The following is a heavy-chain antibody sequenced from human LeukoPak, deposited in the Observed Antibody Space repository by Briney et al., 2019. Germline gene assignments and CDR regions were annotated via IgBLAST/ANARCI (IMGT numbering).Heavy chain of an antibody. CDR1: GYTFTDYY. CDR3: TRDDIVGARDFDY. CDR2: INPNSGDS. D-gene: IGHD1-26*01. V-gene: IGHV1-2*02. J-gene: IGHJ4*02. Sequence: ASVKVSCKASGYTFTDYYIHWVRQAPGQGLEWMGWINPNSGDSKSAQKLQGRLTMTRDTSITTAYMDLSRLTSDDTAVYYCTRDDIVGARDFDYWGQGTLVTVSS.